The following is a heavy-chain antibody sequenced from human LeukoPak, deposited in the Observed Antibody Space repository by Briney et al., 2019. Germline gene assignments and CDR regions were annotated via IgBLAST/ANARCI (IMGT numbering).Heavy chain of an antibody. CDR1: GYTFTGYY. J-gene: IGHJ4*02. Sequence: ASVKVSCKASGYTFTGYYMHWVRQAPGQGLEWMGRINPNSGGTNYAQKFQGRVTMTRYTSISTAYMELSRLRSDDTAVYYCASFWIKGDHPFDYWGQGTLVTVSS. D-gene: IGHD3-3*01. V-gene: IGHV1-2*06. CDR3: ASFWIKGDHPFDY. CDR2: INPNSGGT.